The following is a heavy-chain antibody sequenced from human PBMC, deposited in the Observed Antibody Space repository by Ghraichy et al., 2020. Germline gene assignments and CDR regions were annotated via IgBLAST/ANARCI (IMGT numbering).Heavy chain of an antibody. CDR2: IWDDGSHE. CDR3: VKTEDSSGYKSYYFDY. V-gene: IGHV3-33*06. Sequence: GESLNISCAASGFRFGSFGMHWVRQAPGKGLEWMAAIWDDGSHEYYADSVKGRFTISRDNSKNALYLEMNSLRVEDTAMYYCVKTEDSSGYKSYYFDYWGQGTLVTVSS. CDR1: GFRFGSFG. D-gene: IGHD3-22*01. J-gene: IGHJ4*02.